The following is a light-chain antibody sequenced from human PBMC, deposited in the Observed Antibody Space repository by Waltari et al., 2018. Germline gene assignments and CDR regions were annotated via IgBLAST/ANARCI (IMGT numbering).Light chain of an antibody. Sequence: AIRMTQSPSSFSASTGDRVTITCRASQGISSYLAWYQQKPGKAPKLLIYAASTLQSGVPSRFSGSGSGTEFTLTISCLQSDDLATYYCQQYYSYPRTFGQGTKVEI. CDR2: AAS. V-gene: IGKV1-8*01. CDR1: QGISSY. J-gene: IGKJ1*01. CDR3: QQYYSYPRT.